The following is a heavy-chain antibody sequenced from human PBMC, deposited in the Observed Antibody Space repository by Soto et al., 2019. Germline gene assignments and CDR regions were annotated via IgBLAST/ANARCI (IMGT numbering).Heavy chain of an antibody. J-gene: IGHJ4*02. CDR1: GGSISSYY. CDR3: ARLTSSRFPNFDL. Sequence: PSETLSLTCNVSGGSISSYYWSWIRQPPGKGLEWIGFIYYSGSTDYNPSLKSRASVSIDTSKNQFSLNLTSVTAADTAVYYGARLTSSRFPNFDLWGQGTLVTGSS. D-gene: IGHD1-1*01. V-gene: IGHV4-59*08. CDR2: IYYSGST.